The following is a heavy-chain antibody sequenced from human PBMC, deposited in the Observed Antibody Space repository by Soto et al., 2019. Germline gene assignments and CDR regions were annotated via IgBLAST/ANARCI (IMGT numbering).Heavy chain of an antibody. CDR2: FIPIFGTL. J-gene: IGHJ1*01. CDR3: ERFEQLVLH. V-gene: IGHV1-69*01. CDR1: GVTFSNFA. D-gene: IGHD6-13*01. Sequence: QVQLVQSGAEVKKPGSSVKVSCTASGVTFSNFAISWVRQAPGQGLEWMGGFIPIFGTLNYAQRFQGRLTISADESTSTAYMELSRLRSDDTAVYYCERFEQLVLHWGQGTLVTVSS.